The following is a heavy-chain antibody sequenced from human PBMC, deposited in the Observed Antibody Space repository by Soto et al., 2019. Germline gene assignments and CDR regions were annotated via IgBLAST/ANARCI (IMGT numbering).Heavy chain of an antibody. D-gene: IGHD2-2*01. V-gene: IGHV4-4*02. Sequence: SETLSLTCAVSSGSISSSNWWSWVRQPPGKGLEWIGEIYHSGSTNYNPSLKSRVTISVDKSKNQFSLKLSSVTAADTAVYYCARRRPAAMEAYFDYWGQGTLVTVSS. CDR3: ARRRPAAMEAYFDY. J-gene: IGHJ4*02. CDR1: SGSISSSNW. CDR2: IYHSGST.